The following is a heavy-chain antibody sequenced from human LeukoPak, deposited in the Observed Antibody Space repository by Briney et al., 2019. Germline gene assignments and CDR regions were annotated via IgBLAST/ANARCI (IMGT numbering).Heavy chain of an antibody. D-gene: IGHD2-2*01. V-gene: IGHV1-2*04. J-gene: IGHJ4*02. Sequence: ASVKVSCKASGYTFTGYYMHWVRQAPGQGLERMGWINPNSGGTNYAQKFQGWVTMTRDTSISTAYMELSRLRSDDTAVYYCARDGGYCSSTSCSEYFDYWGQGTLVTVSS. CDR1: GYTFTGYY. CDR2: INPNSGGT. CDR3: ARDGGYCSSTSCSEYFDY.